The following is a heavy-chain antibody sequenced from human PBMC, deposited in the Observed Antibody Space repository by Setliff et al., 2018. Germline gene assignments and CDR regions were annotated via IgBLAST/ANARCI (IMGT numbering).Heavy chain of an antibody. Sequence: KTGGSLRLSCAASGFTFSSNNMHWVRQAPGKGLEWVSCISGSSKFYGDSVKGRFTISRDNSKNTLYLQMDSLRAEDTAVYYCARNWVTAQHYYYGMDVWGQGTTVTVSS. J-gene: IGHJ6*02. D-gene: IGHD2-21*02. CDR2: ISGSSK. V-gene: IGHV3-21*01. CDR3: ARNWVTAQHYYYGMDV. CDR1: GFTFSSNN.